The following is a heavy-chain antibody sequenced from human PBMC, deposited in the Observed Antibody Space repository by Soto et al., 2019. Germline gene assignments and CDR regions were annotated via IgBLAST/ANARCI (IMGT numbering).Heavy chain of an antibody. CDR2: IKSKTDGGTT. CDR1: GFYITNYW. CDR3: TTDPGYSSGWAYYYYGMDV. J-gene: IGHJ6*02. Sequence: GGSLRLSCAASGFYITNYWMTWVRQAPGKGLEWVGRIKSKTDGGTTDYAAPVKGRFTISRDDSKNTLYLQMNSLKTEDTAVYYCTTDPGYSSGWAYYYYGMDVWGQGTTVTVSS. D-gene: IGHD6-19*01. V-gene: IGHV3-15*01.